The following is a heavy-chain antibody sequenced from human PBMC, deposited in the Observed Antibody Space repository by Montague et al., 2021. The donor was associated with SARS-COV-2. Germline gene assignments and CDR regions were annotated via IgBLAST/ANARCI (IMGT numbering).Heavy chain of an antibody. V-gene: IGHV4-59*01. CDR2: IYYSGST. J-gene: IGHJ4*02. D-gene: IGHD5-18*01. Sequence: SETLSLTCTVSGGPISSYYWSWIRQPPGKGLERIGYIYYSGSTNYNPSLKSRVTISVDTSKNQFSLKLSSVTAADTAVYYCARGDVDTAMVYYFDYWGQGTLVTVSS. CDR1: GGPISSYY. CDR3: ARGDVDTAMVYYFDY.